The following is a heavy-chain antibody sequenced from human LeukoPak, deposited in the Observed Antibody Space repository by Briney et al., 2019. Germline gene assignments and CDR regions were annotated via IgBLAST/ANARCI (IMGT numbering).Heavy chain of an antibody. V-gene: IGHV1-2*02. J-gene: IGHJ4*02. CDR1: GGTFSSYA. CDR2: VNPNSGGT. D-gene: IGHD3-10*01. Sequence: GSSVKVSCKASGGTFSSYAISWVRQAPGQGLEWMGWVNPNSGGTNYAQKFQGRVTMTRDTSISTAYMELSRLRSDDTAVYYCASGSIWFGELSRYYFDYWGQGTLVTVSS. CDR3: ASGSIWFGELSRYYFDY.